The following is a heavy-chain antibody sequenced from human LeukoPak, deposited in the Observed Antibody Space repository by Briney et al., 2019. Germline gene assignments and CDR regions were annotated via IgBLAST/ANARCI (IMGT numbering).Heavy chain of an antibody. CDR3: ARVTGGRYCSTTSCYMRGWFDP. Sequence: SVKVSCKASGGTFSSYAISWVRQAPGQGLEWMGGIIPIFGTPNYAQKFQGRVTITADESTSTAYMELSSLRSEDTAVYYCARVTGGRYCSTTSCYMRGWFDPWGQGTLVTVSS. CDR1: GGTFSSYA. D-gene: IGHD2-2*02. CDR2: IIPIFGTP. J-gene: IGHJ5*02. V-gene: IGHV1-69*13.